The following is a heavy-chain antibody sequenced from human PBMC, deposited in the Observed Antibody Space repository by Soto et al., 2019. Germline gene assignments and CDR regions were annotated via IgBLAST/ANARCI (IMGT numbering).Heavy chain of an antibody. CDR1: GATFTKYA. Sequence: QVHLVQSGAEVRKPGSSVRVSCKASGATFTKYAISWLRQAPGQGLEWMGGIVTVFGRVTYEQRFQDRVSILADKSTPTSYLELTSLTADDTAVYYCAGVATGSTWAYFAYWGQGTLVTVSS. V-gene: IGHV1-69*06. J-gene: IGHJ4*02. CDR3: AGVATGSTWAYFAY. CDR2: IVTVFGRV. D-gene: IGHD2-21*02.